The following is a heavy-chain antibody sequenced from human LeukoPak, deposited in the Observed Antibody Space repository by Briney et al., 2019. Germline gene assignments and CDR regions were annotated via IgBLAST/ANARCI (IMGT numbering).Heavy chain of an antibody. J-gene: IGHJ4*02. CDR1: GGSISSGGYY. CDR2: IYTSGST. V-gene: IGHV4-61*02. D-gene: IGHD6-6*01. Sequence: PSQTLSLTCAVSGGSISSGGYYWSWIRQPAGKGLEWIGRIYTSGSTNYNPSLKSRVTMSVDTSKNQFSLKLSSVTAADTAVYCCARLSSSSGRFDYWGQGTLVTVSS. CDR3: ARLSSSSGRFDY.